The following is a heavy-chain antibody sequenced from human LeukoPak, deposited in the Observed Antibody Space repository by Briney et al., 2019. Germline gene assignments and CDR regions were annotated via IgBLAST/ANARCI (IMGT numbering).Heavy chain of an antibody. CDR2: IYTSGST. D-gene: IGHD3-10*01. Sequence: SETLSLTCTVSGGSISSGSYCWSWIRQPAGKGLEWIGRIYTSGSTNYNPSLKSRVTISVDTSKNQFSLNLNSVTAADTAVYYCARALTYYYSNWFDPWGQGTLVTVSS. V-gene: IGHV4-61*02. CDR3: ARALTYYYSNWFDP. CDR1: GGSISSGSYC. J-gene: IGHJ5*02.